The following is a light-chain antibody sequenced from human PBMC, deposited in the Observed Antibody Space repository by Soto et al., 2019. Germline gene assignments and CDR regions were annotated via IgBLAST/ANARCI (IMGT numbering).Light chain of an antibody. CDR3: QSYDSSLSAFYV. V-gene: IGLV1-40*01. CDR2: GNS. CDR1: SSNIGAGYD. Sequence: QSVLTQPPSVSGAPGQRVTISCTGSSSNIGAGYDVHWYQQLPGTAPKLLIYGNSNRPSGVPDRFSGSKSGTSASLAITGLQAEDEADYYCQSYDSSLSAFYVFGTGTKATAL. J-gene: IGLJ1*01.